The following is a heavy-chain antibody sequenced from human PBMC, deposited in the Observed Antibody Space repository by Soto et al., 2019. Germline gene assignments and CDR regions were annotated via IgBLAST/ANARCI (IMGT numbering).Heavy chain of an antibody. CDR3: ARDPAIYSGKFDYGLDV. CDR2: IGTSGKTI. CDR1: VFTFSSYE. V-gene: IGHV3-48*03. J-gene: IGHJ6*02. Sequence: LRLSCAVSVFTFSSYEMNWVRQAPGKGLEWVSYIGTSGKTIYYADSVRGRFTISRDNAKNSLYLQMNSLRAEDTAVYFCARDPAIYSGKFDYGLDVWGRGTTVTLSS. D-gene: IGHD4-4*01.